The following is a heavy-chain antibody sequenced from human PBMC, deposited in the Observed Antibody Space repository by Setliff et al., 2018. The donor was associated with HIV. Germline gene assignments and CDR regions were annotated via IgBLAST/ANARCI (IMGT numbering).Heavy chain of an antibody. V-gene: IGHV4-4*08. D-gene: IGHD1-1*01. CDR2: IYTSGST. CDR1: GGSISSHY. J-gene: IGHJ4*02. CDR3: ARGRYNGDSYSGGFYYFDH. Sequence: ASETLSLTCTVSGGSISSHYWSWIRQPPGKGLEWIGHIYTSGSTNYNPSLKSRVTMSVGTSKNQFSLKLSSVTAADTAVYYCARGRYNGDSYSGGFYYFDHWGQGSLVTVSS.